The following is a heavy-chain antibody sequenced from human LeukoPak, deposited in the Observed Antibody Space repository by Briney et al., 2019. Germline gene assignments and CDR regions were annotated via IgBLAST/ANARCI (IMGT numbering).Heavy chain of an antibody. D-gene: IGHD3-9*01. CDR2: ISWNSGSI. CDR1: GFTFDDYA. V-gene: IGHV3-9*01. Sequence: GRSLRPSCAASGFTFDDYAMHWVRQAPGKGLEWVSGISWNSGSIGYADSVKGRFTISRDNAKNSLYLQMNSLRAEDTALYYCAKGFDWSNDAFDIWGQGTMVTVSS. J-gene: IGHJ3*02. CDR3: AKGFDWSNDAFDI.